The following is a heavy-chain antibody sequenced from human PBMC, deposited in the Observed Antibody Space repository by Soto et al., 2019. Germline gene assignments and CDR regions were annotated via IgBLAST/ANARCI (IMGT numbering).Heavy chain of an antibody. D-gene: IGHD3-22*01. CDR3: AKDKGYDSSGSFHY. V-gene: IGHV3-23*01. CDR2: ISGSGGST. Sequence: PWGSLRLSCAASGFTFSSYAMSWVRQAPGKGLEWVSHISGSGGSTYYADSVKGRFTISRDNSKNTLYLQMNSLRAEDTALYYCAKDKGYDSSGSFHYWGQGTLVTVSS. J-gene: IGHJ4*02. CDR1: GFTFSSYA.